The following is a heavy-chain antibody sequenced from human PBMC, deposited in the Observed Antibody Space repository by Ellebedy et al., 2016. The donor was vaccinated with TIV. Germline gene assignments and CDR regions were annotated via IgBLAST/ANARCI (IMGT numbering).Heavy chain of an antibody. Sequence: AASVKVSCKASGYTFTSYYMHWVRQAPGQGPEWVGWINPDNGVTVYEQKLQGRVTITGDTSISTVYMELSSLRSDDTAIYYCVRDLTHPVTGDYWGQGTLVFVSS. V-gene: IGHV1-2*02. J-gene: IGHJ4*02. CDR3: VRDLTHPVTGDY. CDR1: GYTFTSYY. CDR2: INPDNGVT. D-gene: IGHD1-20*01.